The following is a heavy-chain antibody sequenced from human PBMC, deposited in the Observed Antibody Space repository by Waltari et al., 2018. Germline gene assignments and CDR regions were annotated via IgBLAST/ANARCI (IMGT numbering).Heavy chain of an antibody. J-gene: IGHJ4*02. D-gene: IGHD4-17*01. V-gene: IGHV3-74*01. Sequence: EVQLVESGGGVVQPGGSLRLPCAGAGFTFSSYWMHWVRPAPGKGLVGVARSNSDGSGTGYADSVKGRFTISRDNAKNTLYLQMNNLRADDTAVYYCARGKYGDYAVDYWGQGTQVTVSS. CDR2: SNSDGSGT. CDR1: GFTFSSYW. CDR3: ARGKYGDYAVDY.